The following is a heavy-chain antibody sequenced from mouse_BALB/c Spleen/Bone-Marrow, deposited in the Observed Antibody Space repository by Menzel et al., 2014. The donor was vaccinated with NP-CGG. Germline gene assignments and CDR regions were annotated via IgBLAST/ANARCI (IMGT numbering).Heavy chain of an antibody. D-gene: IGHD3-1*01. CDR1: GYTFTSYW. CDR2: IDPSDSYT. J-gene: IGHJ3*01. V-gene: IGHV1-69*02. CDR3: ARRELGPRWFTY. Sequence: QVQLQQSGAEFVKPGASVKLSCKASGYTFTSYWMHWVKQRPGQGLEWIGEIDPSDSYTNYNQKFKGKATLTVDESSSTAYMQLSSLTSEDSAVYYCARRELGPRWFTYWGQGTLVTVSA.